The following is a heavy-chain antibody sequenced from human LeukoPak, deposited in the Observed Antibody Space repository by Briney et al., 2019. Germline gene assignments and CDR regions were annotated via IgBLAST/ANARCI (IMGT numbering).Heavy chain of an antibody. V-gene: IGHV3-48*01. CDR3: AVSAGLTAMGFYDY. D-gene: IGHD5-18*01. Sequence: GGSLRLSCAASGFTFSSYSMNWVRQAPGKGLEWVSYISSSSSTIYYADSVKGRFTISRDNAKNSLYLQMNSLRAEDTAVYYCAVSAGLTAMGFYDYWGQGTLVTVSS. CDR1: GFTFSSYS. CDR2: ISSSSSTI. J-gene: IGHJ4*02.